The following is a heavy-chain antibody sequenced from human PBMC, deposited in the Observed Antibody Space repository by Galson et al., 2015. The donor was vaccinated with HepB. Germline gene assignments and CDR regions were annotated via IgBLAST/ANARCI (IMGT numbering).Heavy chain of an antibody. CDR1: GDSVSSNSAA. V-gene: IGHV6-1*01. Sequence: CAISGDSVSSNSAAWNWIRQSPSRGLEWLGRTYYRSKWYNDYAVSVKSRITINPDTSKNQFSLQLNSVTPEDTAVYYCARGSPDWGDYEGLNWFDPWGQGTLVTVSS. D-gene: IGHD4-17*01. CDR3: ARGSPDWGDYEGLNWFDP. J-gene: IGHJ5*02. CDR2: TYYRSKWYN.